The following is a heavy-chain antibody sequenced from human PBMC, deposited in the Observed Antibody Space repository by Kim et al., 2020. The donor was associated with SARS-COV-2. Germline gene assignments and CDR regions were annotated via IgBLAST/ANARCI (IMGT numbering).Heavy chain of an antibody. Sequence: GGSLRLSCAASGFTFSSYSMNWVRQAPGKGLEWVSSISSSSSYIYYADSVKGRFTISRDNAKNSLYLQMNSLRAEDTAVYYCARVYRIAAPNGAFDIWGQGTMVTVSS. CDR2: ISSSSSYI. CDR1: GFTFSSYS. V-gene: IGHV3-21*01. CDR3: ARVYRIAAPNGAFDI. D-gene: IGHD6-13*01. J-gene: IGHJ3*02.